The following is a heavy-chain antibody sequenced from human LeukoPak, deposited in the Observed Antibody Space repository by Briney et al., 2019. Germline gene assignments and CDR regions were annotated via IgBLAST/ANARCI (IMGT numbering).Heavy chain of an antibody. Sequence: GGSLRLSCTASGFTFSSYAMHWVRQAPGQGLEWVSVINVSGGSTNYADSLQGRFTISRDNSKNTLYLQMNSLRAEDTAVYYCAKGGSSSCYGIDYWGQGTLVTVSS. CDR3: AKGGSSSCYGIDY. J-gene: IGHJ4*01. V-gene: IGHV3-23*01. CDR1: GFTFSSYA. CDR2: INVSGGST. D-gene: IGHD6-13*01.